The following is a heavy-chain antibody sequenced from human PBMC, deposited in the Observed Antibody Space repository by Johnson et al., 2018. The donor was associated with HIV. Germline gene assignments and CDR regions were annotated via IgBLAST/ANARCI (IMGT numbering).Heavy chain of an antibody. J-gene: IGHJ3*02. V-gene: IGHV3-7*05. CDR2: IKQDGSEK. CDR3: ARDGIAAEPKWDAFDI. CDR1: GFTFSTYW. Sequence: VQLVESGGGLVQPGGSLRLSCAASGFTFSTYWMTWVRQAPGKGLEWVANIKQDGSEKYYVDSVKGRFTISRANAKNSLYLQMNSLRAEDTAGYYWARDGIAAEPKWDAFDIWGPGAMVTVSS. D-gene: IGHD6-13*01.